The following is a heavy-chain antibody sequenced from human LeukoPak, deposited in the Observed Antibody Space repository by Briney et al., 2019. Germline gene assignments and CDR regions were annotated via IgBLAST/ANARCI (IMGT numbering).Heavy chain of an antibody. CDR1: GGSISSGDYY. V-gene: IGHV4-30-4*08. D-gene: IGHD2-2*01. CDR2: IYYSGST. J-gene: IGHJ4*02. Sequence: PSQTPSLTCTVSGGSISSGDYYWSWIRQPPGKGLEWIGYIYYSGSTYYNPSLKSRVTISVDTSKNQFSLKLSSVTAADTAVYYCARESIVVPAAIDYWGQGTLVTVSS. CDR3: ARESIVVPAAIDY.